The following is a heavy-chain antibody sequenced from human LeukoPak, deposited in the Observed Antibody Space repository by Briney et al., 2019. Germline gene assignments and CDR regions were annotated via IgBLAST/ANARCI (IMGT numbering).Heavy chain of an antibody. Sequence: SETLSLTCTVSGGSIRSYYWSWIRQPPGKGLEWIGYIYYSGSTNYNPSLKSRVTISVDTSKNQFSLKLSSVTAADTAVYYCARDVYGDADYFDYWGQGTLVTVSS. CDR1: GGSIRSYY. V-gene: IGHV4-59*01. CDR3: ARDVYGDADYFDY. CDR2: IYYSGST. D-gene: IGHD5/OR15-5a*01. J-gene: IGHJ4*02.